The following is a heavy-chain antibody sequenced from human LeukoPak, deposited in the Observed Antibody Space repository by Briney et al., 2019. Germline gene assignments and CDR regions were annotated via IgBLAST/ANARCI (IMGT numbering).Heavy chain of an antibody. J-gene: IGHJ5*02. CDR1: GGSVSRSPYY. CDR2: INHSGST. V-gene: IGHV4-39*07. Sequence: SETLSLTCTVSGGSVSRSPYYWGWIRQPPGKGLEWIGEINHSGSTNYNPSLKSRVTISVDTSKNQFSLKLSSVTAADTAVYYCARWSRRVPFDPWGQGTLVTVSS. D-gene: IGHD1-26*01. CDR3: ARWSRRVPFDP.